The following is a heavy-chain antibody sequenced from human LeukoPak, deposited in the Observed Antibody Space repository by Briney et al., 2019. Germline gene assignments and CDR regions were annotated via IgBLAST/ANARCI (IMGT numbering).Heavy chain of an antibody. V-gene: IGHV3-30*02. J-gene: IGHJ6*04. CDR2: IRYDGSNK. D-gene: IGHD3-10*01. CDR1: GFTFSSYG. Sequence: GGSLRLSCAASGFTFSSYGMHWVRQAPGKGLEWVTFIRYDGSNKYYADSVKGRLTISRDNSKNTLYLQMNSLRTEDTGVYYCAKDLSSVSSVWGKGTTVTISS. CDR3: AKDLSSVSSV.